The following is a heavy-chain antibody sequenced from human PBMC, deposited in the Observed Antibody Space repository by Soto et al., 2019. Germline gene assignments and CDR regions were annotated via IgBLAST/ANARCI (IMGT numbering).Heavy chain of an antibody. V-gene: IGHV3-74*01. CDR3: AREMTGTGNWYFDL. Sequence: EVQLVESGGGLVQPGGSLRLSCAASEFTFSSYWMHWVRQAPGKGLVWVSRMNGDGRTTSYADSVKGQFTISRDNAKNTLYLQINSLKADDTAVYYCAREMTGTGNWYFDLWGRRTLVT. CDR1: EFTFSSYW. J-gene: IGHJ2*01. CDR2: MNGDGRTT. D-gene: IGHD2-8*02.